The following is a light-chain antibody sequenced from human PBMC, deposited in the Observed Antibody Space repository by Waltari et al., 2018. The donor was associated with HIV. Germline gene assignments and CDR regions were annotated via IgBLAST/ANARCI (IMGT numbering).Light chain of an antibody. CDR1: QNISTP. Sequence: DVQMTPSPSSLSASVGDKVTITCRASQNISTPLKWYQQKPGKAPNLLIYVVSNLQAGVPSRFIGSGSGTDFSLTISSLQPEDYATYHCQQSYTTPRTFGQGTKLEIK. V-gene: IGKV1-39*01. CDR2: VVS. CDR3: QQSYTTPRT. J-gene: IGKJ2*01.